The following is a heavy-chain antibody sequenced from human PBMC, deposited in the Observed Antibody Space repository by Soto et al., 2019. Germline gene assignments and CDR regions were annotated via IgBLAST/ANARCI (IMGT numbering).Heavy chain of an antibody. D-gene: IGHD3-22*01. J-gene: IGHJ3*02. CDR1: GYSFTSYW. V-gene: IGHV5-51*01. Sequence: GESLKISCKGSGYSFTSYWIGWVRQMPGKGLEWMGIIYPGDSDTRYSPSFQGQVTISADKSISTAYLQWSSLKASDTAMYYCARPSDSSASPLAFDIWGQGTMVTVSS. CDR3: ARPSDSSASPLAFDI. CDR2: IYPGDSDT.